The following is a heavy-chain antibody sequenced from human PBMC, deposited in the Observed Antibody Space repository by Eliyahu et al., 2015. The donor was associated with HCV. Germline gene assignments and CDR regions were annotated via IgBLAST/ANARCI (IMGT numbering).Heavy chain of an antibody. CDR2: ISGSGGST. CDR1: GFTFSXYA. D-gene: IGHD1-14*01. J-gene: IGHJ4*02. Sequence: EVQLLESGGGLVQPGGSLXXSCAASGFTFSXYAXXWVRQAPGKGLEWVSAISGSGGSTYYADSVKGRFTISRDNSKNTLYLQMNSLRAEDTAVYYCAKYLPPVDYWGQGTLVTVSS. CDR3: AKYLPPVDY. V-gene: IGHV3-23*01.